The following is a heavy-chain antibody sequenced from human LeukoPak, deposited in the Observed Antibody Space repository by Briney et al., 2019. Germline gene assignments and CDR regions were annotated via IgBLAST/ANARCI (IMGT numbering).Heavy chain of an antibody. CDR1: GFTFSSFA. V-gene: IGHV3-23*01. CDR3: AKARSLTCGGDCYQIDY. D-gene: IGHD2-21*02. J-gene: IGHJ4*02. Sequence: GGSLRLSCVASGFTFSSFAINWVRQAPGKGLEWVSGISGSGYTTYYADSVRGRFSISRDNSRNTLSLQMSSLRAEDTAVYYCAKARSLTCGGDCYQIDYWGQGTLVIASS. CDR2: ISGSGYTT.